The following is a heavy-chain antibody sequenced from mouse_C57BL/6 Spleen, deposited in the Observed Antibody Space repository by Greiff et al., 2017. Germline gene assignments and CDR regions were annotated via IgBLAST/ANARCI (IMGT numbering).Heavy chain of an antibody. CDR1: GFTFSDYG. J-gene: IGHJ2*01. CDR3: ARPEYYFDY. V-gene: IGHV5-17*01. Sequence: EVKLMESGGGLVKPGGSLKLSCAASGFTFSDYGMHWVRQAPEKGLEWVAYISSGSSTIYYADTLKGRFTISRDNAKNTLFLQMTSLRSEDTAMYYCARPEYYFDYWGQGTTLTVSS. CDR2: ISSGSSTI.